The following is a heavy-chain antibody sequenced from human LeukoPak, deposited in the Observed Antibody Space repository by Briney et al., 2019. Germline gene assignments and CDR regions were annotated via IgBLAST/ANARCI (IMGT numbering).Heavy chain of an antibody. J-gene: IGHJ4*02. D-gene: IGHD5-12*01. CDR1: GFTFSSYG. CDR2: IWYDGGNK. V-gene: IGHV3-33*06. CDR3: AKGGGYDYFDY. Sequence: GGSLRLSCAASGFTFSSYGMHWVRQAPGKGLEWVAVIWYDGGNKYYADSVKGRFTISRDNSKNTLYLQMNSLRAEDTAVYYCAKGGGYDYFDYWGQGTLVTVSS.